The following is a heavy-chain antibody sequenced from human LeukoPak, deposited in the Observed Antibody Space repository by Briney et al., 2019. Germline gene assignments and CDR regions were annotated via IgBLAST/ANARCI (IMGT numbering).Heavy chain of an antibody. CDR2: IYYDGST. D-gene: IGHD2-21*01. CDR3: ARGVVIAPQTFDY. CDR1: GGSINNYY. V-gene: IGHV4-59*01. Sequence: SETLSLTCTVSGGSINNYYWSWIRQPPGKALEWIGYIYYDGSTNYNPSLRSRVTISLDMSKNQFSLKLSSVTAAGTAVYYCARGVVIAPQTFDYWGQGTLVTVSS. J-gene: IGHJ4*02.